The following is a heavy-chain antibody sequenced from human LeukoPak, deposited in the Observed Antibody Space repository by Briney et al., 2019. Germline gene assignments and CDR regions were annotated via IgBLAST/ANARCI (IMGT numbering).Heavy chain of an antibody. Sequence: TLSLTCPVSSGSISSGSYSWSWIRQPPGRGLEWIGYVYHSGGTYYNPSLKTPVTISIDRSKNQFSLKMNLVTAADTAVYYCARWYGSGTRNPWFDSWGQGALVTVSS. D-gene: IGHD3-10*01. J-gene: IGHJ5*01. V-gene: IGHV4-30-2*01. CDR2: VYHSGGT. CDR3: ARWYGSGTRNPWFDS. CDR1: SGSISSGSYS.